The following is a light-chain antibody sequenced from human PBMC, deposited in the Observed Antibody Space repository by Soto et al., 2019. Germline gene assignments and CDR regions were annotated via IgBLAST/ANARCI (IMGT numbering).Light chain of an antibody. V-gene: IGKV1-33*01. CDR1: QYIGTY. Sequence: IRLTQSPTSLTASVGDRVTITCQASQYIGTYLNWYQQKPGEAPRLLISGASNLEPGVPSRFSGSGSGADFTIIISRLPPEDAANYSCQQYDNLLLSFGGGTNVEI. J-gene: IGKJ4*01. CDR3: QQYDNLLLS. CDR2: GAS.